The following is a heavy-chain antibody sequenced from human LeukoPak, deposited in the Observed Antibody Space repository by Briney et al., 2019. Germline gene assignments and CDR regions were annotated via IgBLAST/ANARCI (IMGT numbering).Heavy chain of an antibody. V-gene: IGHV1-8*01. CDR3: ARDYGSGASFDY. Sequence: ASVKVSCKASGYTFTSYDINWVRQATGQGLEWLGWMNPNSGNTGYAQKFQGRVTMTRNTSISTAYMELSRLRSDDTAVYYCARDYGSGASFDYWGQGTLVTVSS. CDR2: MNPNSGNT. D-gene: IGHD3-10*01. CDR1: GYTFTSYD. J-gene: IGHJ4*02.